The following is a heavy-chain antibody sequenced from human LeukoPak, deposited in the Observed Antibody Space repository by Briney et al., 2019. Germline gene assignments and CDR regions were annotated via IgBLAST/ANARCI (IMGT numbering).Heavy chain of an antibody. Sequence: GGSLRLSCAASGLTFSRYWMSWVRQAPGKGLEWVANINQDGSEKTYVDSVKGRFTISRDNAKNSLYLQMNSLRAEDTAVYYCARVGGSGSYSVDAFDIWGQGTMVTVSS. J-gene: IGHJ3*02. CDR3: ARVGGSGSYSVDAFDI. CDR1: GLTFSRYW. CDR2: INQDGSEK. D-gene: IGHD3-10*01. V-gene: IGHV3-7*01.